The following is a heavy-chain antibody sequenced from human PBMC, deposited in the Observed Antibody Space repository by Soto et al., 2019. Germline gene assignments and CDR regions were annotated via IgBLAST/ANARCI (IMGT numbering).Heavy chain of an antibody. D-gene: IGHD6-19*01. CDR1: GYTFTSYG. V-gene: IGHV1-18*01. CDR3: AREGASDWRTRGSWFDP. J-gene: IGHJ5*02. Sequence: QVQLVQSGVEVKKPGASVKVSCKASGYTFTSYGISWLRQAPGQGPEWMGWISTYNGNTNNAQKVQGRVTMTPDTSTSTAYMELRSLRSDDTAVYYCAREGASDWRTRGSWFDPWGQGTLVTVSS. CDR2: ISTYNGNT.